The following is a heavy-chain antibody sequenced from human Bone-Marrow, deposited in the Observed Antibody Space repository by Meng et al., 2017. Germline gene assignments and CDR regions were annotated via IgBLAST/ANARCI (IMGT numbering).Heavy chain of an antibody. CDR3: SDMITS. Sequence: QVQLQQWGAGLLKPSETLSLTCAVYGGSFSGYYWSWIRQPPGKGLEWIGEINHSGSTYYKPSLKSRVTISADTSKNQFSLNLSSVTAADTAIYYCSDMITSWGQGILVTVSS. CDR1: GGSFSGYY. J-gene: IGHJ5*02. D-gene: IGHD3-16*01. V-gene: IGHV4-34*01. CDR2: INHSGST.